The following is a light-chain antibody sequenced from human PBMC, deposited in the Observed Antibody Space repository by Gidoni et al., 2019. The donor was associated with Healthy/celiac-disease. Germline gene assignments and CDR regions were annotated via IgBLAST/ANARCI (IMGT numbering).Light chain of an antibody. J-gene: IGKJ2*01. CDR3: QQSYSTSYT. CDR1: QSISSY. V-gene: IGKV1-39*01. Sequence: DIQMTQSPACLSASVGDRVTINCRASQSISSYLNWYQQKPGKAPKLLIYVASSLQSGLPSRFSRCVSGTDFSLTLRSLHPEDFATYYCQQSYSTSYTFGQGTKLEIK. CDR2: VAS.